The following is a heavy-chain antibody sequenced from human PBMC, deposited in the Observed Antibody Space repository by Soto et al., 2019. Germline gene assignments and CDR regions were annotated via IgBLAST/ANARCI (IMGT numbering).Heavy chain of an antibody. V-gene: IGHV4-30-2*01. CDR3: ARESGSDRYSTYNWFDP. CDR1: GGSISSGTYS. J-gene: IGHJ5*02. CDR2: IYHSGNT. Sequence: QLQLQESGSGLVKPSQTLSLTCAVSGGSISSGTYSWSWIRQPPGKGLEWIGYIYHSGNTYYNPSFGSRVTISVDRSKNQFSLKLSSLTAADTAVYYCARESGSDRYSTYNWFDPWGQGTLVTVSS. D-gene: IGHD3-16*02.